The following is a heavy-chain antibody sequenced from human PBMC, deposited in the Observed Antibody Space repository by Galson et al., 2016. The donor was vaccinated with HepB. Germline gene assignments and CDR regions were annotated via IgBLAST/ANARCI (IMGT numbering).Heavy chain of an antibody. CDR3: AELFWDI. D-gene: IGHD2-8*02. V-gene: IGHV4-61*01. CDR2: IYNTGNT. J-gene: IGHJ3*02. CDR1: NGSVSSGSYY. Sequence: ETLSLTCTVSNGSVSSGSYYWSWIRQPPGKGLEWIGYIYNTGNTNYSPSLKSRFTISTDTSKNQVSLKLTSVTAADTAMYHCAELFWDIWGRGTMVTVSS.